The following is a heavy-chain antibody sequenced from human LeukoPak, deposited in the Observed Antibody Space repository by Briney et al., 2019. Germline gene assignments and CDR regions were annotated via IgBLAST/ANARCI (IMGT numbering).Heavy chain of an antibody. Sequence: ASVKVSCKASGYTFTSYDINWVRQATGQGLEWMGIINPSGGSTSYAQKFQGRVTMTRDTSTSTVYMELSSLRSEDTAVYYCARGGILWFGELLEINDYWGQGTLVTVSS. CDR3: ARGGILWFGELLEINDY. J-gene: IGHJ4*02. D-gene: IGHD3-10*01. CDR1: GYTFTSYD. CDR2: INPSGGST. V-gene: IGHV1-46*01.